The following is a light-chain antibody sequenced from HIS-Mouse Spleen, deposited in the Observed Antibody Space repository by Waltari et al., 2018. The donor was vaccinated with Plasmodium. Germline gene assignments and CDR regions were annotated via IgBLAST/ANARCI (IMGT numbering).Light chain of an antibody. J-gene: IGLJ3*02. CDR1: SSYVGSYTL. CDR2: EGS. V-gene: IGLV2-23*03. CDR3: CSYAGSSTFV. Sequence: QSALTQPASVSGSPGQSIPIPCTGTSSYVGSYTLVSWYQQHPGKAPKLMIYEGSKRPSGVSNRFSGSKSGNTASLTISGLQAEDEADYYCCSYAGSSTFVFGGGTKLTVL.